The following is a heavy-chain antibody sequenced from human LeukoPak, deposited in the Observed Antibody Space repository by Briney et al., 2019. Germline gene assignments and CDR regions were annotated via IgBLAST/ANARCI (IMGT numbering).Heavy chain of an antibody. V-gene: IGHV1-46*01. CDR1: GYTFTSYY. Sequence: GASVKVSCKASGYTFTSYYMHWVRQAPGQGLEWMGIINPSGGSTSYAQKFQGRVTVTRDMSTSTVYMELSSLRSEDTAVYYCARDRRYSGSYEPFDYWGQGTLVTVSS. CDR2: INPSGGST. J-gene: IGHJ4*02. D-gene: IGHD1-26*01. CDR3: ARDRRYSGSYEPFDY.